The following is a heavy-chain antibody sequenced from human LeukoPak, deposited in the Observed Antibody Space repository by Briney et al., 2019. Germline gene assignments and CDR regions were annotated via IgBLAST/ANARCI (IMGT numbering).Heavy chain of an antibody. Sequence: GASVKVSCKASGYTFSSYGISWVRQAPGQGLEWMGWISTYNGKTNYAQKLQGRVTMTTDTSTSTAYMELRSLRSDDTAVYYCARADSSGTYYCGMDVWGQGTTVTVSS. CDR1: GYTFSSYG. CDR2: ISTYNGKT. CDR3: ARADSSGTYYCGMDV. J-gene: IGHJ6*02. V-gene: IGHV1-18*01. D-gene: IGHD6-19*01.